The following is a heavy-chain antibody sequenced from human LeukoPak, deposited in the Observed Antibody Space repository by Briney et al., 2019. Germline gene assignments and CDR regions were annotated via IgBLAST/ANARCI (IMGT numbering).Heavy chain of an antibody. D-gene: IGHD3-22*01. V-gene: IGHV4-4*07. J-gene: IGHJ4*02. CDR2: ISTSGST. CDR3: ARVRYSDSSVLTRKRSYYFDY. CDR1: GGSISSYY. Sequence: PSETLSLTCTVSGGSISSYYWSWIRQPAGKGLESIGHISTSGSTNHNPSLKSRVTMSVDTSTNQFSLKLSYVTAADTAVYYCARVRYSDSSVLTRKRSYYFDYWGQGTLVTVSS.